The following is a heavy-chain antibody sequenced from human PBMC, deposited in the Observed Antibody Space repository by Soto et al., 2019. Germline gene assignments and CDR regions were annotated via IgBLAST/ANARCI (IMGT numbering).Heavy chain of an antibody. J-gene: IGHJ4*02. V-gene: IGHV1-2*02. Sequence: ASVKVSCKASGYTFTGYYMHWVRQAPGQGLEWMGWINPNSGGTNYAQKFQGRVTMTRDTSISTAYMELSRLRSDNTAVYYCARDLESLFGGDDYWGQGTLVTVSS. CDR1: GYTFTGYY. D-gene: IGHD3-10*01. CDR2: INPNSGGT. CDR3: ARDLESLFGGDDY.